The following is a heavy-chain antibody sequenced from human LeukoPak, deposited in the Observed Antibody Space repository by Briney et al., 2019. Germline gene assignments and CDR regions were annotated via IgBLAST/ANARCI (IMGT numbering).Heavy chain of an antibody. CDR1: GGTFSSYA. D-gene: IGHD2-2*01. J-gene: IGHJ6*02. CDR2: IIPIFGTA. CDR3: ARDSIVVVPAASLNYYYYGMDV. V-gene: IGHV1-69*01. Sequence: SVKVSCKASGGTFSSYAISWVRQAPGQGLEWMGGIIPIFGTANYAQKFQGRVTITADESTSTAYMELSSLRSDDTAVYYCARDSIVVVPAASLNYYYYGMDVWGQGTTVTVSS.